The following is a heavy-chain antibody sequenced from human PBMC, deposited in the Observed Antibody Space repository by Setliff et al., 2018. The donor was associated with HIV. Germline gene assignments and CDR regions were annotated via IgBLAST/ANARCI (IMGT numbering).Heavy chain of an antibody. CDR1: GFIFRTND. J-gene: IGHJ4*02. D-gene: IGHD5-18*01. V-gene: IGHV3-30*02. CDR3: AKDRRLPISLGLFDY. Sequence: GGSLRLSCVASGFIFRTNDMHWVRQAPGKGLEWVSFIRSDGSNKYYADPVKGRFTISRDNSKNTVYLEIHSLRAEDTAVYYCAKDRRLPISLGLFDYWGQGTLVTVSS. CDR2: IRSDGSNK.